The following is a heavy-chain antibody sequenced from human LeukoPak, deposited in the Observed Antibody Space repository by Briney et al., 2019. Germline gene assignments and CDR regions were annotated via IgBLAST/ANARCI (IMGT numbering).Heavy chain of an antibody. V-gene: IGHV1-69*13. CDR2: IIPIFGTA. CDR3: ARGVPKRGPGSFNWFDP. CDR1: GGTFSSYA. J-gene: IGHJ5*02. Sequence: SVKVSCKASGGTFSSYAISWVRLAPGQGLEWMGGIIPIFGTANYAQKFQGRVTITADESTSTAYMELSSLRSEDTAVYYCARGVPKRGPGSFNWFDPWGQGTLVTVSS. D-gene: IGHD3-10*01.